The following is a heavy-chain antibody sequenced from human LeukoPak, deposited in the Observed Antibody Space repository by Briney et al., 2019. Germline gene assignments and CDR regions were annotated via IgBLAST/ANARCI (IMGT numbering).Heavy chain of an antibody. D-gene: IGHD4-17*01. CDR3: ARDDEPMTTVTTPSY. CDR1: GFSFTSYW. Sequence: KTGGSLRLSCAASGFSFTSYWMSWVRQAPGKGLEWLANIKEDGSEKYYVDSVKGRFTISRDNAKNSLYLQMNSLRAEDTAVYYCARDDEPMTTVTTPSYWGQGTLVTVSS. V-gene: IGHV3-7*01. J-gene: IGHJ4*02. CDR2: IKEDGSEK.